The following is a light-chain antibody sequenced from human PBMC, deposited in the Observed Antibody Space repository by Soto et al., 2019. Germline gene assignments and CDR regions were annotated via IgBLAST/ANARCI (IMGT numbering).Light chain of an antibody. CDR3: QRSNNWPLT. V-gene: IGKV3-20*01. Sequence: EIVLTQSPGTLSLSQGERATLSCRASQSVRSSYVALYQQKPDQPPQLLIYGATSKATGIPHRFSGSGSGTCFTFTISRLEPEDFAVYYCQRSNNWPLTFNGGTKVDIK. CDR2: GAT. J-gene: IGKJ4*01. CDR1: QSVRSSY.